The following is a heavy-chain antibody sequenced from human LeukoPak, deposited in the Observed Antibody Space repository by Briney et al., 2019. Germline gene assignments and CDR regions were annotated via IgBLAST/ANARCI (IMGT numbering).Heavy chain of an antibody. V-gene: IGHV3-21*01. CDR1: GFTFSSYW. D-gene: IGHD6-13*01. Sequence: GGSLRLSCAASGFTFSSYWMSWVRQAPGKGLEWVSSISSSSSYIYYADSVKGRFTISRDNAKNSLYLQMNSLRAEDTAVYYCARDGSPGVYSSSWYDYWGQGTLVTVSS. J-gene: IGHJ4*02. CDR3: ARDGSPGVYSSSWYDY. CDR2: ISSSSSYI.